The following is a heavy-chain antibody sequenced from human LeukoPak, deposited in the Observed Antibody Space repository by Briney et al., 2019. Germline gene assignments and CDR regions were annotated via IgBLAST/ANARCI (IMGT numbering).Heavy chain of an antibody. CDR1: GFTFSSYG. D-gene: IGHD3-10*01. CDR2: IRYDGSNK. J-gene: IGHJ6*03. CDR3: AKDIYGSGSYLPRDYMDV. V-gene: IGHV3-30*02. Sequence: GGSLRLSCAASGFTFSSYGMHWVRQAPGKGLEWVAFIRYDGSNKYYAGSVKGRFTISRDNSKNTLYLQMNSLRAEDTAVYYCAKDIYGSGSYLPRDYMDVWGKGTTVTVSS.